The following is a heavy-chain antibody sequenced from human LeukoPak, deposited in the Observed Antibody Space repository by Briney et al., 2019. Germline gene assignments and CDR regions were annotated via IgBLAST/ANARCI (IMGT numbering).Heavy chain of an antibody. CDR1: GDSITSYF. D-gene: IGHD2-2*01. J-gene: IGHJ5*02. Sequence: SETLSLTCTVSGDSITSYFWSWIRQPPGKGLEWIGYIYYNERSNYNPSLRGRVTISIDTSKNQFSLKLNSVTAADSAVYYCVGDALYSSTWYPGPWGQGTLVTVSS. V-gene: IGHV4-59*12. CDR3: VGDALYSSTWYPGP. CDR2: IYYNERS.